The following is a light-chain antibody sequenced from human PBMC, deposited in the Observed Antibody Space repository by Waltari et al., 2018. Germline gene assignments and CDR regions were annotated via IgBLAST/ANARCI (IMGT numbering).Light chain of an antibody. J-gene: IGKJ4*01. V-gene: IGKV3-20*01. CDR2: GAS. CDR3: QHYDGLVVT. Sequence: VLTQSPGTLSLSPGERATLPCRASQSVTSIALSWYQQKPGQAPSLLIYGASRRATGIPDRFIGSGSGTDFTLTISRLEPEDFAVYYCQHYDGLVVTFGGGTKVEI. CDR1: QSVTSIA.